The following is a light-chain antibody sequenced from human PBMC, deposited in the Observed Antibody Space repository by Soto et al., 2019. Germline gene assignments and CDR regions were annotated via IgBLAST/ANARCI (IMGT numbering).Light chain of an antibody. CDR2: DAS. CDR3: HQSAVSST. V-gene: IGKV3-11*01. CDR1: QSVSNH. Sequence: EIVLTQSPVILSLSPGESASFACRASQSVSNHLAWYQKKPGQATRLLIYDASRRVTGIPARFSGSGSGTDFTLTLSSLETEDFAVYYCHQSAVSSTFGQGTRLEIK. J-gene: IGKJ5*01.